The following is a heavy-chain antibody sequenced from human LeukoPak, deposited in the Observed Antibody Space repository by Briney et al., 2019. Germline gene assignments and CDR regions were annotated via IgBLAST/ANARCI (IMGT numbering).Heavy chain of an antibody. CDR1: GFTFSSYG. CDR3: ARESTVAGSSY. D-gene: IGHD6-19*01. Sequence: GRSLRLSCAASGFTFSSYGMHWVRQAPGKGLEWVAVIWYDGSNKHYADSVKGRFTISRDNSKNTLYLQMNSLRAEDTAVYYCARESTVAGSSYWGQGTLVTVSS. J-gene: IGHJ4*02. CDR2: IWYDGSNK. V-gene: IGHV3-33*01.